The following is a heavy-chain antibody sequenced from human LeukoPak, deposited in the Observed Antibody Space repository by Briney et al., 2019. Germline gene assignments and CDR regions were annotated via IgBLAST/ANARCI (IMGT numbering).Heavy chain of an antibody. CDR2: INPNSGGT. J-gene: IGHJ3*02. V-gene: IGHV1-2*02. CDR1: GYTFTGYY. Sequence: ASVKVSCKASGYTFTGYYMHWVRQAPGQGLEWMGWINPNSGGTNYAQKFQGSVTMTRDTSISTAYMELSRLRSDDTAVYYCARDYDFWSGYFNDAFDIWGQGTMVTVSS. D-gene: IGHD3-3*01. CDR3: ARDYDFWSGYFNDAFDI.